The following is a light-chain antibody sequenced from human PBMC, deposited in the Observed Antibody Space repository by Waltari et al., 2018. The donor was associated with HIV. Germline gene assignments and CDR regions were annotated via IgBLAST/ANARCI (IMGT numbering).Light chain of an antibody. Sequence: QSVLTQSSSISAAPGQAITISCSGSTSNIAQNYVSWYRHLPETAPELLIYENEKRPSGIPDRFSGSKSGTSASLAITGLQTGDEAEYFCGTWDNNLSTYVVANGTEVSVL. CDR1: TSNIAQNY. CDR3: GTWDNNLSTYV. J-gene: IGLJ1*01. CDR2: ENE. V-gene: IGLV1-51*02.